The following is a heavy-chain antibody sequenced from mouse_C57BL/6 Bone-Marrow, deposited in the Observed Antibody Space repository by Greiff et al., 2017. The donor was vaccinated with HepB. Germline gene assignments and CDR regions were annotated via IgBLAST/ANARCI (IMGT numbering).Heavy chain of an antibody. CDR1: GFNIKDYY. V-gene: IGHV14-4*01. D-gene: IGHD2-9*01. CDR3: TTPTMVTTPDCYAMDY. J-gene: IGHJ4*01. CDR2: IDPENGDT. Sequence: EVQLVESGAELVRPGASVKLSCTASGFNIKDYYMHWVKQRPEQGLEWIGWIDPENGDTEYASKFQGKATITADTSSNTAYLQLSSLTSEDTAVYYCTTPTMVTTPDCYAMDYWGQGTSVTVSS.